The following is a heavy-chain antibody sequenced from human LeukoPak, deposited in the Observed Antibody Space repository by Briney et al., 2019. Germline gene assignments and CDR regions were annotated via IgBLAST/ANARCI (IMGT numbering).Heavy chain of an antibody. Sequence: GGSLRLSCAASGFTFSSYATHWVRQAPGKGLEWVAVISYDGSNKYYADSVKGRFTISRGNSKNTLYLQMNSLRAEDTAVYYCARDMDYRPIGNYYYGYWGQGTLVTVPS. V-gene: IGHV3-30*04. J-gene: IGHJ4*02. CDR3: ARDMDYRPIGNYYYGY. CDR2: ISYDGSNK. D-gene: IGHD1-7*01. CDR1: GFTFSSYA.